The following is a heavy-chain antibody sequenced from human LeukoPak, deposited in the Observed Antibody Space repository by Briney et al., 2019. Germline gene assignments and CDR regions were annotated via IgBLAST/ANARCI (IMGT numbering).Heavy chain of an antibody. CDR1: GYTFTSYA. D-gene: IGHD4-23*01. CDR3: ARADLVRNYYGMDV. Sequence: ASVKVSCKASGYTFTSYAMHWVRQAPGQRLEWMGWINAGNGNTKYSQKFQGRVTITRDTSASTAYMELSSLRSEDTAVYYRARADLVRNYYGMDVWGKGTTVTVSS. CDR2: INAGNGNT. J-gene: IGHJ6*04. V-gene: IGHV1-3*01.